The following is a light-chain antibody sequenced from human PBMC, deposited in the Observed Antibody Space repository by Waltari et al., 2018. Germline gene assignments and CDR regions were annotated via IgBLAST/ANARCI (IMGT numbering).Light chain of an antibody. Sequence: EIVMTQSPATLSVSPGERATLSCRASQNISSNLAWYRQKPGQAPRLLIYGASFRATGIPARFSGSGSGTEFTLTISSLQSEDFAVYYCQQYNNWPPTTFGQGTKLEIK. CDR1: QNISSN. CDR2: GAS. CDR3: QQYNNWPPTT. J-gene: IGKJ2*01. V-gene: IGKV3-15*01.